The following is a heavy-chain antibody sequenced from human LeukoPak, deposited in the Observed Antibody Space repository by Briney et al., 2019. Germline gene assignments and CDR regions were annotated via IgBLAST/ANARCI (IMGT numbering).Heavy chain of an antibody. CDR1: GGSFSGYY. CDR2: INHSGST. J-gene: IGHJ5*02. V-gene: IGHV4-34*01. D-gene: IGHD3-10*01. Sequence: PSETLSLTCAVYGGSFSGYYWSWIRQPPGKGLEWIGEINHSGSTNYNPSLKSRVTISVDTSKNQFSLKLSSVTAADTAVYYCARAYVLLWFGEPIVGVNWFDPWGQGTLVTVSS. CDR3: ARAYVLLWFGEPIVGVNWFDP.